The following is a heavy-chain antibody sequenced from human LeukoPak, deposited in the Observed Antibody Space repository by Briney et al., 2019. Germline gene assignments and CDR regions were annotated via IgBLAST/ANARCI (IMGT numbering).Heavy chain of an antibody. Sequence: SETLSLTCTVSGGSISSGRFYWSWIRQPAGKGLEWIGHIYTSGSTKYNPSLKGRVTMSVDTSKNQFSLNLSSVTAADTAVYYCARDHEDIVATIWGEGLNIWGQGTVVTVSS. J-gene: IGHJ3*02. CDR3: ARDHEDIVATIWGEGLNI. D-gene: IGHD5-12*01. V-gene: IGHV4-61*09. CDR1: GGSISSGRFY. CDR2: IYTSGST.